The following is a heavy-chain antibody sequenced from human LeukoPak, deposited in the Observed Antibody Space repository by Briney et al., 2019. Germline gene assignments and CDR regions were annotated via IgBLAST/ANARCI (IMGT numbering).Heavy chain of an antibody. CDR2: ISYDGSNK. CDR3: ARIPDTAIAVDY. V-gene: IGHV3-30-3*01. Sequence: GGSLRLSCAASGFTFSSYAMHWVRQAPGKGLEWVAVISYDGSNKYYADSVKGRFTISRDNSKNTLYLQMNSLRAEDTAVYYCARIPDTAIAVDYWGQGTLVTVSS. J-gene: IGHJ4*02. D-gene: IGHD5-18*01. CDR1: GFTFSSYA.